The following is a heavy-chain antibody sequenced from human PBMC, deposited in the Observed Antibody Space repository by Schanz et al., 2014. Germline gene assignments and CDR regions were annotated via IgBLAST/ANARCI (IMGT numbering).Heavy chain of an antibody. J-gene: IGHJ5*02. CDR3: AKAEYDILTDSYSRLDP. Sequence: QVQLVQSGAEVKKPGASVKVSCKASGYTFTSYGISWVRQAPGQGLEWMGWISVYTGNTKYGQKVQDRVTMTADTSTSTVYMELRSLRSDDTAVYYCAKAEYDILTDSYSRLDPWGQGTLVTVSS. CDR1: GYTFTSYG. CDR2: ISVYTGNT. D-gene: IGHD3-9*01. V-gene: IGHV1-18*01.